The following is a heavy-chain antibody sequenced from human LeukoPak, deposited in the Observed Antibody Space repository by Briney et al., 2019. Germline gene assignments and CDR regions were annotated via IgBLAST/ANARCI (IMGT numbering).Heavy chain of an antibody. D-gene: IGHD2-8*02. Sequence: ASVKVSYKASAFTFTGYYMNWLRQAPGQGLEWMGWINPNGGGTDYAQKFQGRVTMTRDTTISMTYIELKGLRSDDTAVYYCARDRSRVLDYWGQGTQVTVSS. CDR2: INPNGGGT. CDR1: AFTFTGYY. CDR3: ARDRSRVLDY. J-gene: IGHJ4*02. V-gene: IGHV1-2*02.